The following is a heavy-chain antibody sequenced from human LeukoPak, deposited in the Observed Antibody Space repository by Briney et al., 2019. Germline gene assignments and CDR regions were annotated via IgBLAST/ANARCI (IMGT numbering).Heavy chain of an antibody. D-gene: IGHD3-10*01. CDR1: GGSISSGGHH. CDR2: INYSGST. V-gene: IGHV4-31*03. J-gene: IGHJ4*02. Sequence: SQTLSLTCTVSGGSISSGGHHWSWIRQHPGKGLEWIGYINYSGSTYYNPSLKSRGIISVETSKNQFSLKLSSVTAADTAVYYCTREGSASYWGQGILVTVSS. CDR3: TREGSASY.